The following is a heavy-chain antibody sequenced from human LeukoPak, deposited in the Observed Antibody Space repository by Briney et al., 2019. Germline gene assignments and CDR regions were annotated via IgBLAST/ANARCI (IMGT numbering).Heavy chain of an antibody. CDR3: ARGDIVVVPAALRYYYYYMDV. V-gene: IGHV1-69*13. Sequence: ASVKVSCKASRGTFSSYAISWVRQAPGQGLEWMGGIIPIFGTASYAQKFQGRVTITADESTSTAYMELSSLRSEDTAVYYCARGDIVVVPAALRYYYYYMDVWGKGTTVTVSS. J-gene: IGHJ6*03. CDR2: IIPIFGTA. D-gene: IGHD2-2*01. CDR1: RGTFSSYA.